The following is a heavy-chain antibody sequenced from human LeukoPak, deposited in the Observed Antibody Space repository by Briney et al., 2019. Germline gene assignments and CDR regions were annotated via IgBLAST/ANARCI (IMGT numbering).Heavy chain of an antibody. D-gene: IGHD6-13*01. J-gene: IGHJ5*02. Sequence: SETLSLTCAVYGRSFSGYYWSWIRQPPGKGLEWIGEINHSGSTNYNPSLKSRVTISVDTSKNQFSLKLSSVTAADTAVYYCARARYSSSWYSRGWFDPWGQGTLVTVSS. CDR2: INHSGST. CDR3: ARARYSSSWYSRGWFDP. V-gene: IGHV4-34*01. CDR1: GRSFSGYY.